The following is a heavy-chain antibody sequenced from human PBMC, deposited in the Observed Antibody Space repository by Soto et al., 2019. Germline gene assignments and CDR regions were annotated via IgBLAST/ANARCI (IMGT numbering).Heavy chain of an antibody. J-gene: IGHJ4*02. Sequence: GASVKASCKNSGYTFTNSDINWVRQSPGQGLEWMGWMTPNSGNTDYAQNFQGRVTMTRDTSKSTAYMELSSLTSEDTAVYYCAKERGDGSSDLDFWGQGTLVTLSS. D-gene: IGHD6-6*01. CDR1: GYTFTNSD. CDR2: MTPNSGNT. CDR3: AKERGDGSSDLDF. V-gene: IGHV1-8*01.